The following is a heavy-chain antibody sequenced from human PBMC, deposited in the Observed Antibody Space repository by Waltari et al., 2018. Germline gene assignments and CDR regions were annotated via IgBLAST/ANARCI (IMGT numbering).Heavy chain of an antibody. CDR3: ASTLLWFGELPYY. CDR2: IYTSGST. CDR1: GGSIRSGSYY. D-gene: IGHD3-10*01. J-gene: IGHJ4*02. Sequence: QVQLQESGPGLVKPSQTLSLTCTVSGGSIRSGSYYWSWIRQPAGKGLEWIGRIYTSGSTNYNPSLKSRVTISVDTSKNQFSLKLSSVTAADTAVYYCASTLLWFGELPYYWGQGTLVTVSS. V-gene: IGHV4-61*02.